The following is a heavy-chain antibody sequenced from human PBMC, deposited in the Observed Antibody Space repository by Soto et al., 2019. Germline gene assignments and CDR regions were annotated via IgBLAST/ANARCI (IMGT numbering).Heavy chain of an antibody. V-gene: IGHV1-18*01. CDR2: ISAYNGNT. J-gene: IGHJ4*02. Sequence: QVQLVQSGAEVKKPGASVKVSCKASGYTFTSYGISWVRQAPGQGLEWMGWISAYNGNTNYAQKLQGRVTMTTDTTTSTAYLEVRRLRSDRPAGYLCASNYYCSGLDWYLWGQGTLVTVSS. D-gene: IGHD6-19*01. CDR3: ASNYYCSGLDWYL. CDR1: GYTFTSYG.